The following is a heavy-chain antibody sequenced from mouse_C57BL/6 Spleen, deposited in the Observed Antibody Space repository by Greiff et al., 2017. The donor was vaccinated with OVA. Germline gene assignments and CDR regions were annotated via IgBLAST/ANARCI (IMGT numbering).Heavy chain of an antibody. D-gene: IGHD4-1*01. CDR2: IHPNSGST. CDR1: GYTFTSYW. J-gene: IGHJ2*01. Sequence: QVQLQQPGAELVKPGASVKLSCKASGYTFTSYWMHWVKQRPGQGLEWIGMIHPNSGSTNYNEKFKSKATLTVDKSSSTAYMQLSSPTSEDSAVYYCARDWGDYFDYWGQGTTLTVSS. CDR3: ARDWGDYFDY. V-gene: IGHV1-64*01.